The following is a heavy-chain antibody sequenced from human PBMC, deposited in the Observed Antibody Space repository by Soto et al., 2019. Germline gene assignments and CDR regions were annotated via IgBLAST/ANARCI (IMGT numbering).Heavy chain of an antibody. CDR2: INPNSGGT. V-gene: IGHV1-2*04. J-gene: IGHJ4*02. CDR3: AIQDGGVVY. CDR1: GYTFTSYY. D-gene: IGHD3-16*01. Sequence: ASVKVSCKASGYTFTSYYMHWVRQAPGQGLEWMGIINPNSGGTSYARKFQGWVTMTRDTSISTVYMELSNLKSDDTAVYYCAIQDGGVVYWGQGTLVTVSS.